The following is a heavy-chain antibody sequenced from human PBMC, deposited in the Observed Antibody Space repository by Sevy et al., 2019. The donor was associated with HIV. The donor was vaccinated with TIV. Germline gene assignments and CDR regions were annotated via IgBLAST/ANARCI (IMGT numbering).Heavy chain of an antibody. CDR3: ARGGAGSGSYYPFDY. CDR2: IYYSGST. D-gene: IGHD3-10*01. Sequence: SENLSLTCTVSGGSISSGGYYWSWIRQHPGKGLEWIGYIYYSGSTYYNPSLRSRVTISVDTSKNQFSLKLSSVTAADAAVHYCARGGAGSGSYYPFDYWGQGTLVTVSS. CDR1: GGSISSGGYY. V-gene: IGHV4-31*03. J-gene: IGHJ4*02.